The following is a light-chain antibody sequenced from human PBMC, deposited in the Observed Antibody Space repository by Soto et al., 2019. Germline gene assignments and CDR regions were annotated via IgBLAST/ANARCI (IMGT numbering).Light chain of an antibody. V-gene: IGKV1-5*01. CDR1: QSISSW. CDR3: QQYNSSPSKWT. CDR2: DAS. J-gene: IGKJ1*01. Sequence: DIQMTQSPSTLSASVGDRVTITCRASQSISSWLAWYQQKPGKAPKLLIYDASSLESGVPSRFSGSGSGTEFTLTISSLQPDDFATHYCQQYNSSPSKWTFGQGTKVEIK.